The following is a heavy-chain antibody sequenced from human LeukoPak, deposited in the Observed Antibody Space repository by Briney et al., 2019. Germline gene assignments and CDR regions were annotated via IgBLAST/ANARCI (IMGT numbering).Heavy chain of an antibody. CDR1: GFTFSSYS. Sequence: GGYLRLSCAASGFTFSSYSMNWVRQAPGKGLEWVSYISSSSSTIYYADSVKGRFTISRDNAKNSLYLQMNSLRAEDTAVYYCAREGSRRDWGQGTLVTVSS. CDR3: AREGSRRD. CDR2: ISSSSSTI. V-gene: IGHV3-48*04. D-gene: IGHD2-15*01. J-gene: IGHJ4*02.